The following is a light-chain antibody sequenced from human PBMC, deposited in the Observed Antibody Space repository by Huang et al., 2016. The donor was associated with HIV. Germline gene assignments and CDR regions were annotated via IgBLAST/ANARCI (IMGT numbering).Light chain of an antibody. J-gene: IGKJ3*01. CDR3: QQSYSTLLT. CDR2: AAS. Sequence: DIQMTHSPLSLSASVGDRVTITCQATQNIDNFLNWYQQRPGKAPKLLIFAASTLQSGVPSRFSGSGSGTDFTLTISSLQPDDFATYYCQQSYSTLLTFGPGTKVDI. CDR1: QNIDNF. V-gene: IGKV1-39*01.